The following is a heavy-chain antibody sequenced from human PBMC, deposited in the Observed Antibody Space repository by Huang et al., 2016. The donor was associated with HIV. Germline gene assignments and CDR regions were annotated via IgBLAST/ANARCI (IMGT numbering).Heavy chain of an antibody. Sequence: QVHLVESGGGVVQPGRSLRLSCAASGFTFSGYGRHWVRQAPGKGLEWVASITFDGKNKYYADAVRGRFTVSRDNSQNTVSLQMNTLRAEDTAVYYCAKDNDLYYFDYWGQGTLVTVSS. CDR3: AKDNDLYYFDY. CDR2: ITFDGKNK. D-gene: IGHD1-1*01. V-gene: IGHV3-30*18. J-gene: IGHJ4*02. CDR1: GFTFSGYG.